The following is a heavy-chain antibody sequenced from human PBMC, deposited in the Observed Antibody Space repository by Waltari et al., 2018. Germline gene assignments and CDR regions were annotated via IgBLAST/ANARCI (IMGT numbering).Heavy chain of an antibody. Sequence: QVQLMQSGAEVKKPGSSVKVSCKASGGPFSIHAIIWVRPAPGQGVEWLGGVIPRFGTVNYAQRFQGRVTITAAESTSTIYMELHTLRSEDTAVYYCASGAGYCSSSNCPHDAFNVWGQGTMVTVSS. V-gene: IGHV1-69*01. CDR2: VIPRFGTV. D-gene: IGHD2-2*01. J-gene: IGHJ3*01. CDR1: GGPFSIHA. CDR3: ASGAGYCSSSNCPHDAFNV.